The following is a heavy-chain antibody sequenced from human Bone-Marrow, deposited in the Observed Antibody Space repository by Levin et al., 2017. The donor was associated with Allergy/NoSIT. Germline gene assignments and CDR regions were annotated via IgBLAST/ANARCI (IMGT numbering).Heavy chain of an antibody. Sequence: SVKVSCKASGGTFSSYAISWVRQAPGQGLEWMGGIIPIFGTANYAQKFQGRVTITADESTSTAYMELSSLRSEDTAVYYCARPSSYYDFWSGYSYYFDYWGQGTLVTVSS. V-gene: IGHV1-69*13. CDR1: GGTFSSYA. CDR2: IIPIFGTA. D-gene: IGHD3-3*01. J-gene: IGHJ4*02. CDR3: ARPSSYYDFWSGYSYYFDY.